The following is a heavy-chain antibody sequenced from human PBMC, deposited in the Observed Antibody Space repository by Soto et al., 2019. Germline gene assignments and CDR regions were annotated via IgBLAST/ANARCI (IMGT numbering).Heavy chain of an antibody. Sequence: QVQLVQSGAEVKKPGSSVKVSCKASRGTFSSYAISWVRQAPGQGLEWMGGIIPIFGTANYAQKFQGRVTITADESTSTAYMELSSLRSEDTAVYYCARDKYSSGCSTTGCVFDYWGQGTLVTVSS. CDR3: ARDKYSSGCSTTGCVFDY. J-gene: IGHJ4*02. CDR1: RGTFSSYA. V-gene: IGHV1-69*12. D-gene: IGHD6-19*01. CDR2: IIPIFGTA.